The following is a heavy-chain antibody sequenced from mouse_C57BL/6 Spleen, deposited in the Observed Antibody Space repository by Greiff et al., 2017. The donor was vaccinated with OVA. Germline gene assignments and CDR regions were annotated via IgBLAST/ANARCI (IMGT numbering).Heavy chain of an antibody. V-gene: IGHV1-52*01. CDR2: IDPSDSET. J-gene: IGHJ2*01. D-gene: IGHD2-4*01. CDR1: GYTFTSYW. CDR3: ARRGYDYDGDYFDY. Sequence: QVQLQQPGAELVRPGSSVKLSCKASGYTFTSYWMHWVKQRPIQGLEWIGNIDPSDSETHYNQKFKDKATLTVDKSSSKAYMQLSSLTSEDSAVYYCARRGYDYDGDYFDYWGQGTTLTVSS.